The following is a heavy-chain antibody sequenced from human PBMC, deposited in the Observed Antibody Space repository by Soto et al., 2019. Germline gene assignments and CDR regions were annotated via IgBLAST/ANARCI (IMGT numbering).Heavy chain of an antibody. CDR2: IYYSGST. J-gene: IGHJ6*03. CDR1: GGSISSSSYY. CDR3: AARGYSGYSINYYMDV. D-gene: IGHD5-12*01. Sequence: SETLSLTCTVSGGSISSSSYYWGWIRQPPGKGLEWIGSIYYSGSTYYNPSLKSRVTISVDTSKNQFSLKLSSVTAADTAVYYCAARGYSGYSINYYMDVWGKGTTVTVSS. V-gene: IGHV4-39*01.